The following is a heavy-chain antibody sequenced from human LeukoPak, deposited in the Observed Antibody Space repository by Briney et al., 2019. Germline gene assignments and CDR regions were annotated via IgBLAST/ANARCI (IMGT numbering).Heavy chain of an antibody. V-gene: IGHV3-7*01. CDR2: IKQDGSEK. CDR1: GFTFSSYW. Sequence: HPGGSLRLSCAASGFTFSSYWMSWVRQAPGKGLEWVANIKQDGSEKYYVDSVKGRFTISRDNAKNSLYLQMNSLRAEDTAVYYCARRDIVVVPATEGEDYYYYYMDVCGKGTTVTVSS. CDR3: ARRDIVVVPATEGEDYYYYYMDV. J-gene: IGHJ6*03. D-gene: IGHD2-2*01.